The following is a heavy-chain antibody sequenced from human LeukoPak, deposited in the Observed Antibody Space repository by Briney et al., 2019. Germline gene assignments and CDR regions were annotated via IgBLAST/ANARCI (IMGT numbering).Heavy chain of an antibody. V-gene: IGHV3-30*18. Sequence: GGSLRLSCAASGFTFSSHGMHWGRQAPGKGLEWVAVISYDGSNKYADSVKGRFTISRDISKNTLYLQMNSLRAEYTAVYYCAKGLAYYDSGESYYYGMDVWGQGTTVTVSS. D-gene: IGHD3-10*01. CDR1: GFTFSSHG. CDR3: AKGLAYYDSGESYYYGMDV. CDR2: ISYDGSNK. J-gene: IGHJ6*02.